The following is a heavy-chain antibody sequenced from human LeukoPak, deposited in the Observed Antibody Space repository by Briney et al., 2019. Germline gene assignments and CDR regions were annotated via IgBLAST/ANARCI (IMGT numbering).Heavy chain of an antibody. Sequence: ASVKVSCKASGYTFTGYYMHWVRQAPGQGLEWMGWINPNSGGTNYAQKFQGRVTMTRDTSISTAYMELSRLRSDDTAVYCCARSVTMIVVVMRGGLGYWGQGTLVTVSS. CDR1: GYTFTGYY. J-gene: IGHJ4*02. CDR2: INPNSGGT. CDR3: ARSVTMIVVVMRGGLGY. V-gene: IGHV1-2*02. D-gene: IGHD3-22*01.